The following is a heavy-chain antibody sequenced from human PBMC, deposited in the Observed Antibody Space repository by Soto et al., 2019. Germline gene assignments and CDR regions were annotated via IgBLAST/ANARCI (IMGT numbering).Heavy chain of an antibody. CDR2: ISADGQGI. D-gene: IGHD1-7*01. V-gene: IGHV3-23*01. CDR1: GFTFNNYA. J-gene: IGHJ4*02. Sequence: GGSLRLSCAASGFTFNNYAMSWARQAPGKGLEWVSAISADGQGIYYADSVKGRFIISRDSSKNTVFLHMDSLTAEDTAVYYCAKDRNYPRDQFHNWGQGTLVTVSS. CDR3: AKDRNYPRDQFHN.